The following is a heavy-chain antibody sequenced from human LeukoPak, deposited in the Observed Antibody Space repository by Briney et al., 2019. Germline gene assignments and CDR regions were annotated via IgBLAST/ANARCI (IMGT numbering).Heavy chain of an antibody. CDR3: AREGSSWSFDY. CDR2: ISGSGGST. D-gene: IGHD6-13*01. V-gene: IGHV3-23*01. CDR1: GFTFSSYG. Sequence: GGTLRLSCAASGFTFSSYGMSWVRQAPGKGLEWVSAISGSGGSTYYADSVKGRFTISRDNSKNTLYLQMNSLRAEDTAVYYCAREGSSWSFDYWGQGTLVTVSS. J-gene: IGHJ4*02.